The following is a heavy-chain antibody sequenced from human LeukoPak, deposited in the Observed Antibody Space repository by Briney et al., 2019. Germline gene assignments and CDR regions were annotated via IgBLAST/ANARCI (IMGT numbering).Heavy chain of an antibody. D-gene: IGHD3-3*01. CDR3: ARGHYDFWSGYPYYYYGMDV. CDR1: GDSVSSNSAA. Sequence: SQTLSLTCAISGDSVSSNSAAWNWIRQSPSRGLEWLGRTYYRSKWYNDYAVSVKGRITINPDTSKNQFSLQLNSVTPEDTAVYYCARGHYDFWSGYPYYYYGMDVWGQGTTVTVSS. V-gene: IGHV6-1*01. J-gene: IGHJ6*02. CDR2: TYYRSKWYN.